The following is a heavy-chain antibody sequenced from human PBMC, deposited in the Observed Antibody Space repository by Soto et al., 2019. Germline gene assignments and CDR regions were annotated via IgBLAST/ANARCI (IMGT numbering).Heavy chain of an antibody. CDR1: GFTFSSYA. V-gene: IGHV3-23*01. CDR3: AKDVPASLMITFWGVIDDAFDI. D-gene: IGHD3-16*02. J-gene: IGHJ3*02. Sequence: GGSLRLSCAASGFTFSSYAMSWVRQAPGKGLEWVSAISGSGGSTYYADSVKGRFTISRDNSKNTLYLQMNSLRAEDTAVYYCAKDVPASLMITFWGVIDDAFDIWGQGTMVTVSS. CDR2: ISGSGGST.